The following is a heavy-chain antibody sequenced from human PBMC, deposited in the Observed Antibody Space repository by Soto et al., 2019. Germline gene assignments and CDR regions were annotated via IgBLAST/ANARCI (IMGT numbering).Heavy chain of an antibody. CDR1: GGTFSSYA. D-gene: IGHD6-13*01. V-gene: IGHV1-69*06. J-gene: IGHJ4*02. CDR2: IIPIFGAA. CDR3: ASSPSSSWYSFDY. Sequence: SVEVSCKASGGTFSSYAISWVRQAPGQGLEWMGGIIPIFGAANYAQKFQGRVTITADKSTSTAHMELSSLRSEDTAVYYCASSPSSSWYSFDYWGQGTLVTVSS.